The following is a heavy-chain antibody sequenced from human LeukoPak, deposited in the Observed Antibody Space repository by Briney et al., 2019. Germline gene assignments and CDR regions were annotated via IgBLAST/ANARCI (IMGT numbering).Heavy chain of an antibody. CDR3: ARDRFGDY. CDR1: VFAVISNY. J-gene: IGHJ4*02. CDR2: IYSGGST. V-gene: IGHV3-53*01. D-gene: IGHD3-16*01. Sequence: PGGSMRLSCAASVFAVISNYMSWVRQAPGKGLEWVSAIYSGGSTYYADSVKGRFTISRDNSKNTLYLQVNSLRAEDTAVYYCARDRFGDYWGQGTLVTVSS.